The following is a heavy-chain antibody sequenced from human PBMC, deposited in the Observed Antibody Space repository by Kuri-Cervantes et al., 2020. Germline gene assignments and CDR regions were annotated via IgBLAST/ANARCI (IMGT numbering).Heavy chain of an antibody. CDR2: INPNSGGT. J-gene: IGHJ4*02. V-gene: IGHV1-2*02. CDR3: ASGEYYFDY. D-gene: IGHD2/OR15-2a*01. Sequence: ASVKVSCKASGYTFTGYYMHWVRQAPGQGLEWMGWINPNSGGTNYAQKFQGRVTITTDESTNTAYMELSSLRSEDTAVYYCASGEYYFDYWGQGTLVTVSS. CDR1: GYTFTGYY.